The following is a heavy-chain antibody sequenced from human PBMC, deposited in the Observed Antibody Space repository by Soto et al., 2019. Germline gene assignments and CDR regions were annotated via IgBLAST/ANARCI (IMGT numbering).Heavy chain of an antibody. D-gene: IGHD3-10*01. J-gene: IGHJ4*02. V-gene: IGHV3-74*01. CDR1: GFTFSSYW. CDR3: ARDRYYFGSGSSHPFDY. CDR2: INSDGSRT. Sequence: GGSLRLSCAASGFTFSSYWMHWVRQAPGKGLVWVSRINSDGSRTTYADSVKGRFTISRDNAKNTLYLQMNSLRAEDTAVYYCARDRYYFGSGSSHPFDYWGQGTLVTVSS.